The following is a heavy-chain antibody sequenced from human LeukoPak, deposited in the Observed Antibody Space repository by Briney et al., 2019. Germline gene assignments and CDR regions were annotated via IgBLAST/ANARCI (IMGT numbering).Heavy chain of an antibody. D-gene: IGHD3-10*01. J-gene: IGHJ4*02. CDR2: INPSVGGT. CDR3: ARHGSGRYYPAEGRVDY. Sequence: ASVKVSCKAFGYGFTSYYIHWVRQAPGQGLEWMGIINPSVGGTTYARKFQGRVTMTRDTSTSTVYMELSSLRSEDTAVYYCARHGSGRYYPAEGRVDYWGQGTLVTVSS. V-gene: IGHV1-46*03. CDR1: GYGFTSYY.